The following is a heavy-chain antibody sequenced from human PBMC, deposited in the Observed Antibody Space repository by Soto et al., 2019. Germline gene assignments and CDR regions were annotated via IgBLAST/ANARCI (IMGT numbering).Heavy chain of an antibody. Sequence: SETLSLTCSVSDGSFSGYYWSWIRQPPGKGLEWIGEINHSGSTYYNPSLKSRVTISVDTSKNQFSLKLRSVTAADTAVYYCVIDHSDTEWLSPEILWSMDVWGQGTKVTVSS. CDR3: VIDHSDTEWLSPEILWSMDV. J-gene: IGHJ6*02. V-gene: IGHV4-34*01. D-gene: IGHD3-3*01. CDR2: INHSGST. CDR1: DGSFSGYY.